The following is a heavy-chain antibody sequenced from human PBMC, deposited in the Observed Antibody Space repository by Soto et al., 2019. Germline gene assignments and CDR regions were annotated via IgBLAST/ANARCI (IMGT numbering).Heavy chain of an antibody. Sequence: EVQLEESGGGLVQPGGSLRLSCAASGFTFGYYWMSWVRQAPGKGLEWLANIKWDVSEKKYVDSVKGRFTMSRDNAKNSVYFQMDSLRAEDTAVYYCARDSGYDSGNSVSHYLDYWRHGTLVTVSS. CDR3: ARDSGYDSGNSVSHYLDY. J-gene: IGHJ4*01. CDR1: GFTFGYYW. V-gene: IGHV3-7*01. D-gene: IGHD3-10*01. CDR2: IKWDVSEK.